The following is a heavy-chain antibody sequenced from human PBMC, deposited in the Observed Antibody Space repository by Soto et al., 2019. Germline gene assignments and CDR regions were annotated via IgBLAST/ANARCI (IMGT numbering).Heavy chain of an antibody. CDR3: ARMESFGSLNWFDP. J-gene: IGHJ5*02. V-gene: IGHV1-8*02. D-gene: IGHD5-18*01. CDR1: GYTFTNND. Sequence: ASVKVSCKASGYTFTNNDVSWLRQATGQGLEWMGWMNPGSGDTGYAQKFQGRVTMTRDISIATAYMELNSLTSEDTAIYYCARMESFGSLNWFDPWGQGTLVTVSS. CDR2: MNPGSGDT.